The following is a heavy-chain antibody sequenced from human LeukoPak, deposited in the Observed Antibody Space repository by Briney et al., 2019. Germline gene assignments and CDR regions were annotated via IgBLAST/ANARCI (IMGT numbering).Heavy chain of an antibody. CDR3: ARWDDSSGYYGGYYFDY. J-gene: IGHJ4*02. V-gene: IGHV3-7*01. Sequence: PGGSLRLSCAASGFTFSSYWMSWVRQAPGKGLEWVANIKRDGSEKYYVDSVKGRFTISRDNAKNSLYLQMNSLRAEDTAVYYCARWDDSSGYYGGYYFDYWGQGTLVTVSS. D-gene: IGHD3-22*01. CDR1: GFTFSSYW. CDR2: IKRDGSEK.